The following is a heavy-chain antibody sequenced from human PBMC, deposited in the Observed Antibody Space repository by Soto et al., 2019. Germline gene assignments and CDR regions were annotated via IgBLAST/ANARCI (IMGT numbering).Heavy chain of an antibody. D-gene: IGHD5-12*01. CDR2: ISSDGSDI. CDR1: GFTFSTYG. Sequence: GGSLRLSCAASGFTFSTYGMHWVRQAPGKGLEWVAVISSDGSDIYYGDSVKGRFTISRDNSKNTLYLQMNSLRAEDTAVYYCAKGAWLRLPDFDPWGQGTLVTVSS. J-gene: IGHJ5*02. V-gene: IGHV3-30*18. CDR3: AKGAWLRLPDFDP.